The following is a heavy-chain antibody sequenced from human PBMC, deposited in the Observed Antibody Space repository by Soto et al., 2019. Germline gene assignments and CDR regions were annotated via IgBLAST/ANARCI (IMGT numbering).Heavy chain of an antibody. J-gene: IGHJ6*02. CDR1: AFTLSKFV. D-gene: IGHD1-1*01. Sequence: QVQLVESGGGVVQPGRSLRLSCAASAFTLSKFVMHWVRQAPGKGLEWVAVTSNDGSNTYYADSVKGRFTISRDNSKNTLYLHMNSLRTEDTAVYYCARGNMDVWGQGTTVTVSS. V-gene: IGHV3-30-3*01. CDR2: TSNDGSNT. CDR3: ARGNMDV.